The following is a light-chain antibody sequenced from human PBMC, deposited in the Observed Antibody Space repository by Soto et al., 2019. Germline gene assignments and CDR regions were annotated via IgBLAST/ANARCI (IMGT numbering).Light chain of an antibody. Sequence: PKTHYSYSVSISGGDRFPNSCRASLSXSSWSAWCQQKPGKAPKILXYHPSSLQSGVPSRLSGSGSGTDFTLTISSLQPDYFATYYWQHSNRFTRTFGGGTKVDIK. J-gene: IGKJ4*01. CDR2: HPS. CDR1: LSXSSW. CDR3: QHSNRFTRT. V-gene: IGKV1-12*01.